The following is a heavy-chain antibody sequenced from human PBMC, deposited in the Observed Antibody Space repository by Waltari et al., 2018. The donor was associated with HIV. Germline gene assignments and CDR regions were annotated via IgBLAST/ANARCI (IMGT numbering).Heavy chain of an antibody. D-gene: IGHD1-26*01. CDR1: GFTFSSYW. CDR3: ARSEMGATDY. J-gene: IGHJ4*02. Sequence: EVQLVESGGGLVQPGGSLRLSCAASGFTFSSYWMHWVRQGPGKGLVLVSRINSDGTSTTYADSVRGRFTISRDNAKNTLYLQMNSLRAEDTAVYYCARSEMGATDYWGQGTLVTVSS. V-gene: IGHV3-74*01. CDR2: INSDGTST.